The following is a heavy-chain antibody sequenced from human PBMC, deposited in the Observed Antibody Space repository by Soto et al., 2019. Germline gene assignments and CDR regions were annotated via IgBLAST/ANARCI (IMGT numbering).Heavy chain of an antibody. V-gene: IGHV4-38-2*01. J-gene: IGHJ6*02. D-gene: IGHD1-1*01. CDR3: ARGTTGTTLRHYYYYGMDV. Sequence: PSETLSLTCAVSGYSISSGYYWGWIRQPPGKGLEWIGSIYHSGSTYYNPSLKSRVTISVDTSKNQFSLKLSSVTAADTAVYYCARGTTGTTLRHYYYYGMDVWGQGTTVTVSS. CDR2: IYHSGST. CDR1: GYSISSGYY.